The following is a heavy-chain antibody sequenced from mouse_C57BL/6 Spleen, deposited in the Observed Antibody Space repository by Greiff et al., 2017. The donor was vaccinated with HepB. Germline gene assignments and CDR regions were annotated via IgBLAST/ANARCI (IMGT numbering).Heavy chain of an antibody. CDR1: GFSLTSYA. Sequence: VQGVESGPGLVAPSQSLSITCTVSGFSLTSYAISWVRQPPGKGLEWLGVIWTGGGTNYNSALKSRLSISKDNSKSQVFLKMNSLQTDDTARYYCARNNYYGSSWGFAYWGQGTLVTVSA. J-gene: IGHJ3*01. CDR3: ARNNYYGSSWGFAY. CDR2: IWTGGGT. D-gene: IGHD1-1*01. V-gene: IGHV2-9-1*01.